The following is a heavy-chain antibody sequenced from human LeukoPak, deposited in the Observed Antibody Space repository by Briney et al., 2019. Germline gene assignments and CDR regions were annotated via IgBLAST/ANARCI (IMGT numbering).Heavy chain of an antibody. Sequence: GRSLRLSCAASGFTFSSYAMHWVRQAPGKGLEWVAVISYDGSNKYYADPVKGRFTISRDNSKNTLYLQMNSLRAEDTAVYYCARDPQAGRWPGFDYWGQGTLVTVSS. V-gene: IGHV3-30*04. CDR1: GFTFSSYA. CDR3: ARDPQAGRWPGFDY. D-gene: IGHD1-26*01. CDR2: ISYDGSNK. J-gene: IGHJ4*02.